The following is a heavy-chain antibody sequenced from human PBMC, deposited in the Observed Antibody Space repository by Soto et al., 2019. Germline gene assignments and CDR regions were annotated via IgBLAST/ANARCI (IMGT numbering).Heavy chain of an antibody. CDR1: GFPISSPYS. D-gene: IGHD4-17*01. V-gene: IGHV4-38-2*02. J-gene: IGHJ6*02. Sequence: SETLSLTCLVSGFPISSPYSWGWIRQPPGKGLEWIGSISHTGTTSYSPSLTSRVSISVDTSKNQVSLKLTSVTAADTAVYFCARVTMVIRDSDHLRVDVWGHGTTVTVSS. CDR2: ISHTGTT. CDR3: ARVTMVIRDSDHLRVDV.